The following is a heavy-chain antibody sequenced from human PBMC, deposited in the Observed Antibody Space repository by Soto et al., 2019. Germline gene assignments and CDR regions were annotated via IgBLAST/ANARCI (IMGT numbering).Heavy chain of an antibody. J-gene: IGHJ4*02. D-gene: IGHD5-18*01. Sequence: SETLSLTCTVSGGSISSGGYYWIWIRQHPGKGLEWIGYIYYSGITYYNPSLKSRVTISVDTSKNQFSLKLSSVTAADTAVYYCARSNAGYSYGYLDYWGQGTLVTVSS. V-gene: IGHV4-31*03. CDR3: ARSNAGYSYGYLDY. CDR2: IYYSGIT. CDR1: GGSISSGGYY.